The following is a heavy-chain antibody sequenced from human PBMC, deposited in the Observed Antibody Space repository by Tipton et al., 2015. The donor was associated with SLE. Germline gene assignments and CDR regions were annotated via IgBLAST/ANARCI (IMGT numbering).Heavy chain of an antibody. CDR3: ARGRVVVNAYYFDY. J-gene: IGHJ4*02. CDR1: GGSISSYY. Sequence: TLSLTCTVSGGSISSYYWSWIRQPPGKGLEWIGEINHSGSTNYNPSLKSRVTISVDTSKNQFSLKLSSVTAADTAVYYCARGRVVVNAYYFDYWGQGTLVTVSS. D-gene: IGHD3-22*01. CDR2: INHSGST. V-gene: IGHV4-34*01.